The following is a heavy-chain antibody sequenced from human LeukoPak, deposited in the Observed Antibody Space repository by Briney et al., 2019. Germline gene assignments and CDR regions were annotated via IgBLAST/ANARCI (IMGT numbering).Heavy chain of an antibody. V-gene: IGHV4-4*02. CDR3: ARSATVSEYNWFDP. CDR2: IYHSGST. Sequence: GSLRLSCAASGFTFSSYSMNWVRQPPGKGLEWIGEIYHSGSTNYNPSLKSRVTISVDKSKNQFSLKLSSVTAADTAVYYCARSATVSEYNWFDPWGQGTLVTVSS. J-gene: IGHJ5*02. D-gene: IGHD4-17*01. CDR1: GFTFSSYSM.